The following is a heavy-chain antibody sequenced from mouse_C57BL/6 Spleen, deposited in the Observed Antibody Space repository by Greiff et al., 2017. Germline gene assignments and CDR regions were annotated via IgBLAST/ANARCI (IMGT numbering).Heavy chain of an antibody. V-gene: IGHV5-17*01. CDR2: ISSGSSTI. J-gene: IGHJ4*01. Sequence: EVKLVESGGGLVKPGGSLKLSCAASGFTFSDYGMHWVRQAPEKGLEWVAYISSGSSTIYYADTVKGRFTISRDNAKNTLFLQMTSLRSEATAMFYCERRYGNRYCAMDYWGQGTSVTVSS. CDR3: ERRYGNRYCAMDY. CDR1: GFTFSDYG. D-gene: IGHD2-10*02.